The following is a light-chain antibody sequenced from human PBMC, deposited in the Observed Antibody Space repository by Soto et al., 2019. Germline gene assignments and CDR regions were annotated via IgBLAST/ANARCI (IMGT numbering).Light chain of an antibody. CDR1: SSDVGGYNS. V-gene: IGLV2-14*01. Sequence: QSALTQPASVSGSPGQSITISCTGTSSDVGGYNSVSWYQQYPGKAPKVMIYDVSDRPSGVSNRFSGSKSANTASLTISGLQAEDEADYYCSSYTSSSTLVFGGGTQLTVL. CDR3: SSYTSSSTLV. J-gene: IGLJ3*02. CDR2: DVS.